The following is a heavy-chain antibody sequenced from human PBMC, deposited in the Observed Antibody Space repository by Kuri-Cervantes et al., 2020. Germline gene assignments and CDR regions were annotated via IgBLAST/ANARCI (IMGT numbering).Heavy chain of an antibody. Sequence: GESLKISCTASGFTLGDYAMSWFRQAPGKGLEWVGFIRSKAYGGTTEYAASVKGRFTISRDDSKSIAYLQMNSLKTEDTAVYYCTSGMVGYWGQGTLVTVSS. J-gene: IGHJ4*02. D-gene: IGHD2-15*01. CDR2: IRSKAYGGTT. CDR1: GFTLGDYA. CDR3: TSGMVGY. V-gene: IGHV3-49*03.